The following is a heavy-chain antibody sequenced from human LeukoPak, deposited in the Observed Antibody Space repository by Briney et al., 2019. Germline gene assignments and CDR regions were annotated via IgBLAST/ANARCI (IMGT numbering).Heavy chain of an antibody. Sequence: GSLRLSCAASRFTLSTYWMSWVRQAPGKGLEWVAHIKQDGSQEYYVDSVKGRFTISRDSAKNSLYLRMNSLRAEDTAVYYCARGVPYDSWSGPHYSDYWGQGTLVTVSS. CDR2: IKQDGSQE. CDR3: ARGVPYDSWSGPHYSDY. D-gene: IGHD3-3*01. J-gene: IGHJ4*02. V-gene: IGHV3-7*04. CDR1: RFTLSTYW.